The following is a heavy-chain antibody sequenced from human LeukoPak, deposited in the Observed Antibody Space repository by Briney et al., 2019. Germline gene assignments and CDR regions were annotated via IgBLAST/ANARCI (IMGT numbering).Heavy chain of an antibody. CDR1: GFTFSTYA. J-gene: IGHJ3*02. D-gene: IGHD3-22*01. V-gene: IGHV3-23*01. CDR2: IKSSGDRT. Sequence: GGSLRLSCEASGFTFSTYAMSWVRQAPGKGLEWVSAIKSSGDRTYYTNSVKGRFTISRDNSKNTVYLQMNSLRAEDTAVYYCARDSTYYDSSGYYYVGRNAFDIWGQGTMVTVSS. CDR3: ARDSTYYDSSGYYYVGRNAFDI.